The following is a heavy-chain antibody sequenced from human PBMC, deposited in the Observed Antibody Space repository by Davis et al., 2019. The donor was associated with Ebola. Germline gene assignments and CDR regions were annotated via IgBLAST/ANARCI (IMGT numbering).Heavy chain of an antibody. D-gene: IGHD6-13*01. J-gene: IGHJ3*02. CDR3: ATRPSSWYGEYDAFDI. CDR2: ISGSGGST. Sequence: GESLKISCAASGFTFSSYAMSWVRQAPGKGLEWVSAISGSGGSTYYADSVKGRFTISRDNSKNTLYLQMNSLRAEDTAVYYCATRPSSWYGEYDAFDIWGQGTMVTVSS. CDR1: GFTFSSYA. V-gene: IGHV3-23*01.